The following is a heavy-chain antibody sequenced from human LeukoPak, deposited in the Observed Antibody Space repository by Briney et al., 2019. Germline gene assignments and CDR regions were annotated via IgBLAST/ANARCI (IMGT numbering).Heavy chain of an antibody. CDR1: GFTFNNYG. D-gene: IGHD2-2*01. J-gene: IGHJ4*02. CDR3: ARNGEYCSSTSCGDY. CDR2: ISYEGSNQ. Sequence: GGSLRLSCAASGFTFNNYGMHWVRQAPGKGLEWVAVISYEGSNQYYADSVKGRFTISRDNSANTLYLQMNSLRADDTAVYYCARNGEYCSSTSCGDYWGQGTLVTVSS. V-gene: IGHV3-30*03.